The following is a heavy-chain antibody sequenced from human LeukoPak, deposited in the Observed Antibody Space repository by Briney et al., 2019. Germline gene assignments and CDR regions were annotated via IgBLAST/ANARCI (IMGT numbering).Heavy chain of an antibody. D-gene: IGHD6-19*01. CDR3: ARGLIAVAGTIDY. Sequence: SETLSLTCAVYGGSFSGYYWSWIRQPPGKGLEWIGEINHSGSTNYNPSLKSRVTISVDTSKNQFSLKLSSVTAADTAVYYCARGLIAVAGTIDYWGQGTLVTVSS. V-gene: IGHV4-34*01. CDR1: GGSFSGYY. CDR2: INHSGST. J-gene: IGHJ4*02.